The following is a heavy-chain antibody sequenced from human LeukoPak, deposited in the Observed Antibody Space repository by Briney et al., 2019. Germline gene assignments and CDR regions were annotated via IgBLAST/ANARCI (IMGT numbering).Heavy chain of an antibody. Sequence: GGSLRLSCAASGFTFSSYSMNWVRQAPGKGLEWVSSISSSSSYIYYADSVKGRFTISRDNAKNSLYLQMNSLRAEDTAVYYCARDYMMSRAFDIWGQGTMVTVSS. CDR3: ARDYMMSRAFDI. D-gene: IGHD3-16*01. CDR1: GFTFSSYS. J-gene: IGHJ3*02. CDR2: ISSSSSYI. V-gene: IGHV3-21*01.